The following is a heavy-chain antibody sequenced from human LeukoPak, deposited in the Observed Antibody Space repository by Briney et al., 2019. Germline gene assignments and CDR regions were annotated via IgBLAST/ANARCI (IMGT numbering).Heavy chain of an antibody. CDR2: IYRPDTDT. Sequence: GDSLKISCKAAGYTFSNYWIAWVRPMPGKVLEWMGIIYRPDTDTSYSPSFQGQVTISVDKSISTAFLQWSTLKASDTAMYYCTRLYSSSSWGAFDYWGQGTLVTVSS. V-gene: IGHV5-51*01. D-gene: IGHD6-6*01. CDR1: GYTFSNYW. CDR3: TRLYSSSSWGAFDY. J-gene: IGHJ4*02.